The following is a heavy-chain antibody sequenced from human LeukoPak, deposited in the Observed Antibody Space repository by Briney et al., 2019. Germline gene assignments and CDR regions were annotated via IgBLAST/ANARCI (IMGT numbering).Heavy chain of an antibody. D-gene: IGHD1-26*01. Sequence: GGSLTLSCAASGFIFSSYWMNWVRQAPGQGLVWLSRINDAGRDITYADSVKGRFTSSRDNAKNTLYLQMNSLRAEDTAVYYCTRIRVGAHQLEYWGQGTLVTVSS. J-gene: IGHJ4*02. CDR1: GFIFSSYW. CDR2: INDAGRDI. V-gene: IGHV3-74*01. CDR3: TRIRVGAHQLEY.